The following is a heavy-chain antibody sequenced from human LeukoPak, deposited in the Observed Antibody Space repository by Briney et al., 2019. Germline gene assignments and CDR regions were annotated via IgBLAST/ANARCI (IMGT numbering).Heavy chain of an antibody. CDR2: ISYDGSNK. Sequence: GGSLRLSCAASGFPFNAYWMTWVRQAPGKGLEWVAVISYDGSNKYYADSVKGRFTISRDNSKNTLYPQMNSLRAEDTAVYYCAKDGPIVVVTGNPDYWGQGTLVTVSS. CDR1: GFPFNAYW. D-gene: IGHD2-21*02. CDR3: AKDGPIVVVTGNPDY. J-gene: IGHJ4*02. V-gene: IGHV3-30*18.